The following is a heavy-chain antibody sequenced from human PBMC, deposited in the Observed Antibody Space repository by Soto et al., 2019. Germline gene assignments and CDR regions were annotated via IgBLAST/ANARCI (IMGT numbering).Heavy chain of an antibody. CDR3: AKEGATPVYFDF. Sequence: GGSLRLSCAASGFTFSSYGMHWVRQAPGKGLEWVAVISYDGSNKYYADSVKGRFTISRDNSKNTLYLRVNSLRAEDTAVYYCAKEGATPVYFDFWGQGTLVTVS. D-gene: IGHD1-26*01. V-gene: IGHV3-30*18. J-gene: IGHJ4*02. CDR1: GFTFSSYG. CDR2: ISYDGSNK.